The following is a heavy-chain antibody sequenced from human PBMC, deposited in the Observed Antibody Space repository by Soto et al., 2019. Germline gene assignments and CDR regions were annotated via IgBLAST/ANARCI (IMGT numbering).Heavy chain of an antibody. D-gene: IGHD3-10*01. V-gene: IGHV3-30-3*01. CDR3: AGSNYYGSGSMGY. Sequence: ESGGGVVQPGRSLRLSCAASGFTFSSYAMHWVRQAPGKGLEWVAVISYDGSNKYYADSVKGRFTISRDNSKNTLYLQMNSLRAEDTAVYYCAGSNYYGSGSMGYWGQGTLVTVSS. CDR1: GFTFSSYA. J-gene: IGHJ4*02. CDR2: ISYDGSNK.